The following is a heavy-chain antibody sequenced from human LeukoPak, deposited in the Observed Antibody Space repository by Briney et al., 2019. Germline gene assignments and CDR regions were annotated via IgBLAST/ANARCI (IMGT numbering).Heavy chain of an antibody. Sequence: GSSVKVSCKASGGTFSSYAISWVRQAPGQGLEWMGGIIPIFGTANYAQKFQGRVTITADESTSTAYMELSSLRSEDTAVYYCARDPGDQRPPVYYYMDVWGKGTTVTVSS. CDR2: IIPIFGTA. CDR3: ARDPGDQRPPVYYYMDV. V-gene: IGHV1-69*01. J-gene: IGHJ6*03. D-gene: IGHD6-25*01. CDR1: GGTFSSYA.